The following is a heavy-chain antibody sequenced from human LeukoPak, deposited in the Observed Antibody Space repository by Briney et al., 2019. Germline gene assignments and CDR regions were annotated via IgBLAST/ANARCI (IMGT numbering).Heavy chain of an antibody. CDR2: INHSGST. Sequence: KPSQTLSLTCAVSGGSISSGGYSWSWIRQPPGKGLEWIGYINHSGSTNYNPSLKSRVTISVDTSKNQFSLKLSSVTAADTAVYYCARVRTMIVVVTHYFDYWGQGTLVTVSS. CDR3: ARVRTMIVVVTHYFDY. D-gene: IGHD3-22*01. V-gene: IGHV4-30-2*01. J-gene: IGHJ4*02. CDR1: GGSISSGGYS.